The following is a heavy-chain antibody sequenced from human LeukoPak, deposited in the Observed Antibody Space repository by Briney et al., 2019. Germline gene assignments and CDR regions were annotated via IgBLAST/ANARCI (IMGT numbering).Heavy chain of an antibody. V-gene: IGHV3-48*01. D-gene: IGHD6-13*01. CDR3: ARVAPGHDVGRGYFDY. CDR2: ITSTSYAI. CDR1: GFAFSTYS. Sequence: PGGSLRLSCAASGFAFSTYSMNWVRQARGKGLEWLSYITSTSYAIYYGDSVKGRFTISRDNAKNSLYLQMNSLRAEDTAVYYCARVAPGHDVGRGYFDYWGQGTLVTVSS. J-gene: IGHJ4*02.